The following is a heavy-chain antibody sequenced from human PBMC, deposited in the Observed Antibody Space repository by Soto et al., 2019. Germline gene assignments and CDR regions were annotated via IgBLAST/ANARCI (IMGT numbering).Heavy chain of an antibody. Sequence: LSLTCNVSGGSVGSSSYYWGWIRQSPGKGLEWIVSTYYSAGTYYNPSLKSRVTTSLDASKNQFSLTVTSVTAADTAIYYCARHASRGYSSSWYFEDWGQGTPVTVSS. CDR2: TYYSAGT. CDR1: GGSVGSSSYY. CDR3: ARHASRGYSSSWYFED. V-gene: IGHV4-39*01. D-gene: IGHD6-13*01. J-gene: IGHJ4*02.